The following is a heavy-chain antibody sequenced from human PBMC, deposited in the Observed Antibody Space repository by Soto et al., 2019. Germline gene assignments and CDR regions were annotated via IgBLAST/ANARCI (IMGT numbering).Heavy chain of an antibody. V-gene: IGHV3-74*01. Sequence: EVKLVESGGGLVQPGGSLRLSCAASGFTFSNYWMYWVRQAPGQGLVWVSRINSDGSVSRYADSVKGRLTISRDNVKNTLYLQLNSLRVDHTAVYYCARGDCVGGSCYSLTGSFYYYKNDWGKGTTVTVFS. J-gene: IGHJ6*03. CDR3: ARGDCVGGSCYSLTGSFYYYKND. D-gene: IGHD2-15*01. CDR2: INSDGSVS. CDR1: GFTFSNYW.